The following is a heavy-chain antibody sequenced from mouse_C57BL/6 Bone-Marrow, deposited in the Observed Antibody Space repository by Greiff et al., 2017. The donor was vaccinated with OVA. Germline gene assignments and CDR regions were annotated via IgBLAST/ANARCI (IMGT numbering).Heavy chain of an antibody. CDR1: GYSITSGYY. J-gene: IGHJ4*01. CDR2: ISYDGSN. CDR3: ARLMDY. V-gene: IGHV3-6*01. Sequence: ESGPGLVKPSQSLSLTCSVTGYSITSGYYWNWIRQFPGNKLEWMGYISYDGSNNYNPSLKNRISITRDTSKNQFFLKLNSVTTEDTATYYCARLMDYCGQGTSVTVSS.